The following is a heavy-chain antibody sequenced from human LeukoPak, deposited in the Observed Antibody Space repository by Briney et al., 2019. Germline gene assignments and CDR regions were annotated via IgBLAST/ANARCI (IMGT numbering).Heavy chain of an antibody. CDR2: INSDGSST. D-gene: IGHD6-13*01. CDR3: ARPQRIAAAGTIDY. CDR1: GFTFSSYW. V-gene: IGHV3-74*01. J-gene: IGHJ4*02. Sequence: PEGSLRLSCAASGFTFSSYWMHWVRQAPGKGLVWVSRINSDGSSTSYADSVKGRFTISRDNAKNTLYLQMNSLRAEDTAVYYCARPQRIAAAGTIDYWGQGTLVTVSS.